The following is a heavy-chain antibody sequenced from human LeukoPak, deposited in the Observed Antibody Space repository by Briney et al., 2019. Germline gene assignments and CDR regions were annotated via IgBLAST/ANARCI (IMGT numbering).Heavy chain of an antibody. V-gene: IGHV3-48*03. Sequence: GRSLRLSCAASGFTFSSYEMNWVRQAPRKGLEWGSYISSSGSTTYYADSVKGRFTISRDNAKNSLCLQVNSLRAEDTAVYYCARVGQQLGAPASDYWGQGTLVTVSS. CDR1: GFTFSSYE. CDR3: ARVGQQLGAPASDY. J-gene: IGHJ4*02. CDR2: ISSSGSTT. D-gene: IGHD6-13*01.